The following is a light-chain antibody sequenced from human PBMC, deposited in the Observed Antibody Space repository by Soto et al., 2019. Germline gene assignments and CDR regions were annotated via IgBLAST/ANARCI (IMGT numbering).Light chain of an antibody. J-gene: IGLJ2*01. CDR3: SSYTSSSTLL. CDR1: SSDIGGYNY. Sequence: QSALTQPASVSGSPGQSITISCTGTSSDIGGYNYVSWYQQHPGKAPKLMIYDVSNRPSGVSNRFSGSKSDNTASLTISGLQAEDEADCYCSSYTSSSTLLFGGGTKVTVL. CDR2: DVS. V-gene: IGLV2-14*03.